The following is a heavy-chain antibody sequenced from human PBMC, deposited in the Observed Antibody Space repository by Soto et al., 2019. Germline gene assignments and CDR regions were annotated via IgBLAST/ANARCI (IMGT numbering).Heavy chain of an antibody. D-gene: IGHD1-7*01. V-gene: IGHV1-18*04. J-gene: IGHJ6*02. CDR1: GYTFTSYG. Sequence: SVKVSCKASGYTFTSYGISWVRQAPGQGLEWMGWISAYNGNTNYAQKLQGRVTMTTDTSTSTAYMELRSLRSDDTAVYYCARVSAGITGTTESDYYYYGMDVWGQGTTVTVSS. CDR2: ISAYNGNT. CDR3: ARVSAGITGTTESDYYYYGMDV.